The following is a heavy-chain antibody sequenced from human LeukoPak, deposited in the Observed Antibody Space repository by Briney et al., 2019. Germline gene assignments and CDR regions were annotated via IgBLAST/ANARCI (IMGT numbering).Heavy chain of an antibody. Sequence: GGSLRLSCAASGFTFSSYGMHWVRQAPGKGLEWVAFIRYGGSNKYYADSVKGRFTISRDNSKDTLYLQMNSLRVDDTAVYYCAGQWLRLGPIDYWGQGTLVSVSS. V-gene: IGHV3-30*02. CDR1: GFTFSSYG. D-gene: IGHD5-12*01. J-gene: IGHJ4*02. CDR3: AGQWLRLGPIDY. CDR2: IRYGGSNK.